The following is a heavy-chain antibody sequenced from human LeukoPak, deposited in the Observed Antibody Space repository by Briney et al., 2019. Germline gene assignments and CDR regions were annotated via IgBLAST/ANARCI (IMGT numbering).Heavy chain of an antibody. CDR3: ARVALIVVVPYYYMDV. CDR1: GGSISSYY. V-gene: IGHV4-59*01. CDR2: IYYSGST. D-gene: IGHD2-2*01. Sequence: SETLSLTCTVSGGSISSYYWSWIRQPPGKGLEWIGYIYYSGSTNYNPSLKSRVTISVDTSKNQFSLKLSSVTAADTAVYYCARVALIVVVPYYYMDVWGKGTTVTVSS. J-gene: IGHJ6*03.